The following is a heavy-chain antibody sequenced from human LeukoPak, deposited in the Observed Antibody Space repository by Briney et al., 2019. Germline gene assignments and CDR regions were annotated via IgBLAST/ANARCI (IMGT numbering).Heavy chain of an antibody. Sequence: ASVKVSCNASGYTFTGTGRYLYWLRQAPGQGLECVGWIYPNSGATDYAQKFQGRVAITRDTSITTPYIEVSRLRPDETPVYFCARDGPAQMVDFYEWGEGTLVTVS. CDR1: GYTFTGTGRY. CDR2: IYPNSGAT. D-gene: IGHD3-10*01. J-gene: IGHJ4*02. CDR3: ARDGPAQMVDFYE. V-gene: IGHV1-2*02.